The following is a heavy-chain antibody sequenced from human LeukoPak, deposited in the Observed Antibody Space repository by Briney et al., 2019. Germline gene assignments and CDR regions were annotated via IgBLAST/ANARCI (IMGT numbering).Heavy chain of an antibody. D-gene: IGHD3-10*01. Sequence: GASVKVSCKASGYTFTSYGISWVRQAPGQGLEWMGWISAYNGNTNYAQKLQGRVTMTTDTSTSTAYMELRSLRSDDTAVYYCARDSLLWFGEAPFDIWGQGTMVTVPS. V-gene: IGHV1-18*04. CDR2: ISAYNGNT. CDR3: ARDSLLWFGEAPFDI. CDR1: GYTFTSYG. J-gene: IGHJ3*02.